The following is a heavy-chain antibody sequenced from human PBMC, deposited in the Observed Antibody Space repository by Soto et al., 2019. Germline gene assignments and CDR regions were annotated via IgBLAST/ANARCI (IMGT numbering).Heavy chain of an antibody. CDR3: ASLDHYYDSSGYYSDY. CDR1: GYTFTSYG. CDR2: ISAYNGNT. J-gene: IGHJ4*02. Sequence: GASVKVSCKASGYTFTSYGISWVRQAPGQGLEWMGWISAYNGNTNYAQKLQGRVTMTTDTSTSTVYMELRSLRSDDTAVYYCASLDHYYDSSGYYSDYWGQGTLVTVSS. V-gene: IGHV1-18*01. D-gene: IGHD3-22*01.